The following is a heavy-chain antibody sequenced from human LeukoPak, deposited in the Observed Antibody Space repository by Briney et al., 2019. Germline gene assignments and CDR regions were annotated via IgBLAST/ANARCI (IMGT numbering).Heavy chain of an antibody. CDR2: ISSGDDT. Sequence: GGSLRLSCAASGISVRSNYMNWVRQAPGTGLEWVSLISSGDDTDYADSVRGRFSISRDKSKNTLYLQMNSLRADDTAVYYCVRGGGNHWGQGTLVTVSS. D-gene: IGHD1-26*01. CDR3: VRGGGNH. J-gene: IGHJ4*02. V-gene: IGHV3-53*01. CDR1: GISVRSNY.